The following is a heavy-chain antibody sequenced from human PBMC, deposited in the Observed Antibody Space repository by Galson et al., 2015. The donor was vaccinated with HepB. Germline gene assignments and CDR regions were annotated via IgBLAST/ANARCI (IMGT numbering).Heavy chain of an antibody. D-gene: IGHD2-2*01. CDR3: ARGIVVVPAAMLGWFDP. CDR2: INAGNGNT. V-gene: IGHV1-3*01. Sequence: SVKVSCKASGYTFTSYAMHWVRQAPGQRLEWMGWINAGNGNTKYSQKFQGRVTITRDTSASTAYMELSSLRSEDTAVYYCARGIVVVPAAMLGWFDPWGQGTLVTVSS. CDR1: GYTFTSYA. J-gene: IGHJ5*02.